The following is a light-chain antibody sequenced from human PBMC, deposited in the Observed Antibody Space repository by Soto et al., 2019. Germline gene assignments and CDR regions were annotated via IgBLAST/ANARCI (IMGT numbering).Light chain of an antibody. J-gene: IGLJ2*01. CDR1: SSDFGSYNR. Sequence: QSALTQPPSVSGSPGQSVTISCTGTSSDFGSYNRVSCYQQPPGTAPKLMIYDVSNRPSGVPDRFSGSKSGNTASLTISGLQAEDEADYYCSSYTSSSTWVVFGGGTKLTVL. CDR2: DVS. CDR3: SSYTSSSTWVV. V-gene: IGLV2-18*02.